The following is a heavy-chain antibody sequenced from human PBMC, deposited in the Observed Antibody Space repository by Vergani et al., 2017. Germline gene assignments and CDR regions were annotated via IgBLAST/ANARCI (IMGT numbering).Heavy chain of an antibody. J-gene: IGHJ4*02. CDR2: INHSGST. D-gene: IGHD3-10*01. V-gene: IGHV4-34*01. Sequence: QVQLQQWGAGLLKPSETLSLTCAVSGGSFSGYYWSWIRQPPGKGLEWIGEINHSGSTNYNPSLKSRVTISVDTSKNQFSLKLSSVTAADTAVYYCARGITMVRGVIIIPHFDYWGQGTLVTVSS. CDR1: GGSFSGYY. CDR3: ARGITMVRGVIIIPHFDY.